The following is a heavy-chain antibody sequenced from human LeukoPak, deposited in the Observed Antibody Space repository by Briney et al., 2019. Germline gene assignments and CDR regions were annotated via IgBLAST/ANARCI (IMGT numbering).Heavy chain of an antibody. D-gene: IGHD1-26*01. CDR2: IYYSGST. J-gene: IGHJ3*02. V-gene: IGHV4-30-4*01. Sequence: SETLSLTCTVSGGSISSGDYYWSWIRQPPGKGLEWIGYIYYSGSTYYNPSLKSRVTISVDTSKNQFSLKLSSVTAADTAVYYCARPLRATHAFDIWGQGTMVTVSS. CDR3: ARPLRATHAFDI. CDR1: GGSISSGDYY.